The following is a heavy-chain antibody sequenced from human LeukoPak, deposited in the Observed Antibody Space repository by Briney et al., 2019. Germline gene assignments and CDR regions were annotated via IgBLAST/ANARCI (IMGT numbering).Heavy chain of an antibody. CDR2: TKSKTDGGTT. CDR1: GFTFSNAW. CDR3: TPDKHFYDSSGYDFSALDY. V-gene: IGHV3-15*01. D-gene: IGHD3-22*01. J-gene: IGHJ4*02. Sequence: GGSLRLSCAASGFTFSNAWMSWVRQAPGKGLEWVGRTKSKTDGGTTDYAAPVKGRFTISRDDSKNTLYLQMNSLKTEDTAVYYCTPDKHFYDSSGYDFSALDYWGQGTLVTVSS.